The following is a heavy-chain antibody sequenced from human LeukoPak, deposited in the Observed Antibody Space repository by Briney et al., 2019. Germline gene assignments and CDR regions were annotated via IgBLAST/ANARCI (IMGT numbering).Heavy chain of an antibody. D-gene: IGHD6-13*01. Sequence: SETLSLTCIVSGGSISSSSYYWGWIRQPPGKGLEWIGSIYYSGSTYYNPSLKSRVTISVDTSKNQFSLKLSSVTAADTAVYYCARGLLASSSWYYFDYWGQGTLVTVSS. CDR1: GGSISSSSYY. CDR3: ARGLLASSSWYYFDY. V-gene: IGHV4-39*07. J-gene: IGHJ4*02. CDR2: IYYSGST.